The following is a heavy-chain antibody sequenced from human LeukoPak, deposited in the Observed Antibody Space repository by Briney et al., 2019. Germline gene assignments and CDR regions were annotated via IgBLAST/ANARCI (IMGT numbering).Heavy chain of an antibody. D-gene: IGHD3-10*01. CDR2: INANTGVT. V-gene: IGHV1-2*02. CDR1: GYTFTDYY. Sequence: ASVKVSCKASGYTFTDYYIHWVRQAPGEGLEWLGWINANTGVTHYAQRFQGRVTMTRVTSISTAYMEVRLTSDDTAVFYCARGTYNWFDSWGPGALVTVSS. J-gene: IGHJ5*01. CDR3: ARGTYNWFDS.